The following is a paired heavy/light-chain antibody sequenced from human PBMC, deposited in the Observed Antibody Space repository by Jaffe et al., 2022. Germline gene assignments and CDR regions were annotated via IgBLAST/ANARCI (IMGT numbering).Light chain of an antibody. J-gene: IGKJ2*01. CDR2: GAS. V-gene: IGKV3-15*01. Sequence: EIVMTQSPATLSVSPGERATLSCRASQSVSSNLAWYQQKPGQAPRLLIYGASTRATGIPARFSGSGSGTEFTLTISSLQSEDFAVYYCQQYNNWPPVYTFGQGTKLEIK. CDR1: QSVSSN. CDR3: QQYNNWPPVYT.
Heavy chain of an antibody. CDR3: ARGLAKRLRITMVRGGVACNWFDP. CDR2: INHSGST. D-gene: IGHD3-10*01. CDR1: GGSFSGYY. Sequence: QVQLQQWGAGLLKPSETLSLTCAVYGGSFSGYYWSWIRQPPGKGLEWIGEINHSGSTNYNPSLKSRVTISVDTSKNQFSLKLSSVTAADTAVYYCARGLAKRLRITMVRGGVACNWFDPWGQGTLVTVSS. V-gene: IGHV4-34*01. J-gene: IGHJ5*02.